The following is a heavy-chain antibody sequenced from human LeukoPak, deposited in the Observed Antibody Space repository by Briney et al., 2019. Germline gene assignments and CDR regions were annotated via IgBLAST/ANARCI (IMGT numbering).Heavy chain of an antibody. CDR3: ARGNQLWLPHRYYYYMDV. D-gene: IGHD5-18*01. CDR1: GYTLTELS. CDR2: IIPILGIA. Sequence: SVKVSCKVSGYTLTELSMHWVRQAPGKGLEWMGRIIPILGIANYAQKFQGRVTITADKSTSTAYMELSSLRSEDTAVYYCARGNQLWLPHRYYYYMDVWGKGTTVTVSS. J-gene: IGHJ6*03. V-gene: IGHV1-69*04.